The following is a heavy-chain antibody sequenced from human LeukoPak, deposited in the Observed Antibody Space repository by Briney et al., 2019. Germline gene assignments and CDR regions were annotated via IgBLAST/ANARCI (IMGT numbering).Heavy chain of an antibody. Sequence: SETLSLTCTVSGGSISSYYWSWVRQPPGKGLEWIGFVYYTGSTNYSPSLKSRVTTSVDTSKNQFSLKLRSVTAADTAVYYCARTTEAHSWRTRYYDYYMDVWGKGTTVTVSS. CDR3: ARTTEAHSWRTRYYDYYMDV. CDR1: GGSISSYY. D-gene: IGHD6-13*01. CDR2: VYYTGST. V-gene: IGHV4-59*01. J-gene: IGHJ6*03.